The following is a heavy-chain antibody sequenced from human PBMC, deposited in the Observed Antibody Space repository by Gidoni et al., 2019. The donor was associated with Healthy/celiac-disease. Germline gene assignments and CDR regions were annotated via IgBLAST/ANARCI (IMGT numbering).Heavy chain of an antibody. V-gene: IGHV3-30*18. CDR1: GFTFSSYG. J-gene: IGHJ4*02. CDR2: KYYDGSNK. Sequence: QVQLVESGGGVVQPGRSLRLSCAASGFTFSSYGMHWVRQAPGKGLEWVVVKYYDGSNKYYADSVKGRFTISRDNSKNTLYLQMNSLRAEDTAVYYCAKDLFQIAVAAAAGYWGQGTLVTVSS. CDR3: AKDLFQIAVAAAAGY. D-gene: IGHD6-19*01.